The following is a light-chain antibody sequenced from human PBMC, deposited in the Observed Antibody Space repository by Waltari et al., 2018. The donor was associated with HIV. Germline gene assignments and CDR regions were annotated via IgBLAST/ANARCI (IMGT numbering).Light chain of an antibody. J-gene: IGKJ1*01. CDR1: PSVSSSY. V-gene: IGKV3-20*01. Sequence: EIVLTQSPATLSLSPGERATLSCRASPSVSSSYLAWYQQKPGQAPRLLIYGASSRATGIPDRFSGSGSGTDFTLTISRLEPEDVAVYYCQQYGSSRWTFGQGTKVEIK. CDR3: QQYGSSRWT. CDR2: GAS.